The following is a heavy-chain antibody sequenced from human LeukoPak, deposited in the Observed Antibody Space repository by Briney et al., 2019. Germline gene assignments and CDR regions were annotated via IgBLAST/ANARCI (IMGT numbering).Heavy chain of an antibody. J-gene: IGHJ4*02. D-gene: IGHD6-19*01. Sequence: SETLSLTCTVSGGSISSSSYYWGWIRQPPGKGLEWIGYIYYSGSTNYNPSLKSRVTISVDTSKNQFSLKLSSVTAADTAVYYCARDRSSGWFDYWGQGTLVTVSS. CDR2: IYYSGST. CDR3: ARDRSSGWFDY. CDR1: GGSISSSSYY. V-gene: IGHV4-61*01.